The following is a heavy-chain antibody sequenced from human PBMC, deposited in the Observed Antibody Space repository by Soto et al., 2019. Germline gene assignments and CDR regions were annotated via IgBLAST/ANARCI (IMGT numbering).Heavy chain of an antibody. CDR1: GYTFTSYG. D-gene: IGHD3-10*01. V-gene: IGHV1-18*01. J-gene: IGHJ6*02. CDR2: ISAYNGNT. CDR3: ARNLRGDTTLKYYYYGMDV. Sequence: ASVKVSCKVSGYTFTSYGISWVRQAPGQGLEWMGWISAYNGNTNYAQKLQGRVTMTTDTSTSTAYMELRSLRSDDTAVYYCARNLRGDTTLKYYYYGMDVWGQGTTVTVSS.